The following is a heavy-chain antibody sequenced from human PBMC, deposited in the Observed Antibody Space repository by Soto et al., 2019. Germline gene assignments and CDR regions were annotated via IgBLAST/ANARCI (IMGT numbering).Heavy chain of an antibody. Sequence: DVQLLESGGDLVQPGGSLRLSCAASGFTFSTYAMSWVRQAPGRGLEWVSSMSGSGDRTYYADSVKGRFTISRDNSKNTLYLQMNNLRAEDTAKYYCARYQRFGESPDDQWGQETLVTVSS. D-gene: IGHD3-10*01. CDR3: ARYQRFGESPDDQ. CDR2: MSGSGDRT. CDR1: GFTFSTYA. J-gene: IGHJ4*02. V-gene: IGHV3-23*01.